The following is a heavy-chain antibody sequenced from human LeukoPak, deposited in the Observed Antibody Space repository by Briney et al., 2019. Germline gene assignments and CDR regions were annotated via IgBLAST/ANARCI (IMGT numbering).Heavy chain of an antibody. J-gene: IGHJ4*02. Sequence: GGSLRLSCAAFGFTFSSYEMNWVRQAPGKGLEWVSYISSSGSTIYYADSVKGRFTISRDNSKNTLYLQMNSLRAEDTAVYYCAKVLRVWENSGLFDYWGQGTLVTVSS. V-gene: IGHV3-48*03. CDR2: ISSSGSTI. CDR3: AKVLRVWENSGLFDY. D-gene: IGHD3-16*01. CDR1: GFTFSSYE.